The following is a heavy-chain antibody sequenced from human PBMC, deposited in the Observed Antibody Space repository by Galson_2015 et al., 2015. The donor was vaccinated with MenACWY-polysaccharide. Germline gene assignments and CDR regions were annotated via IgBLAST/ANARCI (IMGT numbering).Heavy chain of an antibody. D-gene: IGHD1-1*01. CDR1: GYTLTNYD. J-gene: IGHJ4*02. CDR3: AITNCDFDY. V-gene: IGHV1-8*01. Sequence: SVKVSCKASGYTLTNYDINWVRLAPGQGLEWMAWMDPKSGYSGYAQKFNGRVTLTKDTSISTAYLELSSLRSEDTAMYYCAITNCDFDYWGQGTLIAVSS. CDR2: MDPKSGYS.